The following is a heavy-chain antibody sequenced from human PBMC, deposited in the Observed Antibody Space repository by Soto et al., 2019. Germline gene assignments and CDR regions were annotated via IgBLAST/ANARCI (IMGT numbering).Heavy chain of an antibody. J-gene: IGHJ4*02. CDR3: ARGIFWSGYYTRSYFDY. V-gene: IGHV3-48*02. CDR2: ISSSSSTI. CDR1: GFTFSSYS. Sequence: PGGSLRLSCAASGFTFSSYSMNWVRQAPGKGLEWVSYISSSSSTIYYADSVKGRFTISRDNAKNSLYLQMNSLRDEDTAVYYCARGIFWSGYYTRSYFDYWGQGTLVTVSS. D-gene: IGHD3-3*01.